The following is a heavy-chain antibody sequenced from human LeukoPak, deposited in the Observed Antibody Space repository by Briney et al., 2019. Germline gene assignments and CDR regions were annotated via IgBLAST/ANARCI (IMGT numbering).Heavy chain of an antibody. J-gene: IGHJ6*01. D-gene: IGHD3/OR15-3a*01. Sequence: APVKVSCKASGYTFTSYDINWVRQATGQGLEWMGWMNPNSGNTGYAQKFQGRVTMTRNTSISTAYMELSSLRSEDTAVYYCASAFYYDFWTVHPYYYGMDVWGHGITVTVSS. CDR3: ASAFYYDFWTVHPYYYGMDV. CDR2: MNPNSGNT. V-gene: IGHV1-8*01. CDR1: GYTFTSYD.